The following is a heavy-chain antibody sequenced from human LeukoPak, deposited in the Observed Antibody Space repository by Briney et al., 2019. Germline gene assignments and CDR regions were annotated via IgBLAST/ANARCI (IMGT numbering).Heavy chain of an antibody. CDR3: AKDRDYGDYEGGDALDY. D-gene: IGHD4-17*01. CDR1: GFTFDDYA. J-gene: IGHJ4*02. V-gene: IGHV3-9*01. CDR2: ISWNSGSI. Sequence: GGSLRLSCAASGFTFDDYAMHWVRQAPGKGLEWVSGISWNSGSIGYADSVKGRFTISRDNAKNSLYLQMNSLRAEDTALYYCAKDRDYGDYEGGDALDYWGQGTLVTVSS.